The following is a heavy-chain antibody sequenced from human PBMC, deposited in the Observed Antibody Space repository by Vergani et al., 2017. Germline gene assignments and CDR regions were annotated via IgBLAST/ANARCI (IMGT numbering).Heavy chain of an antibody. J-gene: IGHJ4*02. CDR3: AHGYYGSGSWAYDFDY. D-gene: IGHD3-10*01. CDR2: IYWDDDK. V-gene: IGHV2-5*02. CDR1: GFSLSTSGVG. Sequence: QITLKESGPTLVKPTQTLTLTCTFSGFSLSTSGVGVGWIRQPPGKALEWLALIYWDDDKRYSPSLKSRLTITKDTSKNQVVLTMTNMDPVDTATYYCAHGYYGSGSWAYDFDYWGQGTLVTVSS.